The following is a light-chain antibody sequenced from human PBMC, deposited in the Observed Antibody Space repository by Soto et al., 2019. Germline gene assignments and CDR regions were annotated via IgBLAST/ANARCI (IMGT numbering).Light chain of an antibody. CDR1: QSVSSSY. V-gene: IGKV3-20*01. J-gene: IGKJ1*01. CDR3: QHYSSSLRT. Sequence: EIVLTQSPGTLSLFPGERATLSCRASQSVSSSYLAWYQQKPGQAPRLLIYGTSSRATGIPDRFSGSGSGTDFTLTISRLEPEDFAVYYCQHYSSSLRTFGQGTKVDIK. CDR2: GTS.